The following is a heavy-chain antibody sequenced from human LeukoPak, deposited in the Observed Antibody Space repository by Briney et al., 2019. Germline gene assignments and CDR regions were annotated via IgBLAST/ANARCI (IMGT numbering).Heavy chain of an antibody. D-gene: IGHD2-15*01. Sequence: PSETLSLTCAVSGASISSGSYYWSWIRQPAGKGLEWIGRIYDSESTKYNASLKSRVTISVDTSKNQFSLRLSSVTAADTAVYYCARMIYCSGGSCSWYYFDHWGQGTLVTVSS. CDR1: GASISSGSYY. CDR3: ARMIYCSGGSCSWYYFDH. V-gene: IGHV4-61*02. CDR2: IYDSEST. J-gene: IGHJ4*02.